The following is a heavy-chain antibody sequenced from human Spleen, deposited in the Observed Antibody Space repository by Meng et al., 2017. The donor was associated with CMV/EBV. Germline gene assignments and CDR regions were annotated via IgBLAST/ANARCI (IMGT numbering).Heavy chain of an antibody. CDR1: GFTFKSFG. D-gene: IGHD3-22*01. CDR3: ARDPTQYYYDSSGYYPDY. Sequence: GESLKISCAASGFTFKSFGMHWVRQAPGKGPEWVAFIRFDGSNKQYGDSVKGRFTISRDNAKNTLDLQMKGLGPEDTAVYYCARDPTQYYYDSSGYYPDYWGQGTLVTVSS. V-gene: IGHV3-30*02. J-gene: IGHJ4*02. CDR2: IRFDGSNK.